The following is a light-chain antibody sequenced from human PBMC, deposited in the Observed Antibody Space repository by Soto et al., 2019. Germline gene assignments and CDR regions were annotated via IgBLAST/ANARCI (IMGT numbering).Light chain of an antibody. CDR2: TNN. Sequence: QSVLTQPPSASGTPGQRVTISCSGSSSNIGNNAVNWYQQLPGTAPKLLIYTNNQRPSGVPDRFSGSKSGTSASLAISGLQSEDEADYYCAAWDDSLNGGVFGGGTTVTVL. J-gene: IGLJ3*02. CDR1: SSNIGNNA. CDR3: AAWDDSLNGGV. V-gene: IGLV1-44*01.